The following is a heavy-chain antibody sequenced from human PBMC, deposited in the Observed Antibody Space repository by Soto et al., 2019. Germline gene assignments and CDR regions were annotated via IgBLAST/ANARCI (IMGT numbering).Heavy chain of an antibody. CDR2: IYYSGST. CDR1: GGSISSSSYY. CDR3: ARGGEWDSSGWYRPAEYYYYGMDV. Sequence: PSETLSLTCTVSGGSISSSSYYWGWIRQPPGKGLEWIGSIYYSGSTYYNPSLRSRVTISVDTSKNQFSLKLSSVTAADTAVYYCARGGEWDSSGWYRPAEYYYYGMDVWGQGTTVTVSS. J-gene: IGHJ6*02. V-gene: IGHV4-39*01. D-gene: IGHD6-19*01.